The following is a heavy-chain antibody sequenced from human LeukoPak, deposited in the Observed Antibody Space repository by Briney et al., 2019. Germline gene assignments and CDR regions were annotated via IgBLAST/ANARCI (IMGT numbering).Heavy chain of an antibody. CDR1: GYTFTSYY. V-gene: IGHV1-46*01. D-gene: IGHD3-22*01. J-gene: IGHJ4*02. Sequence: ASVKLSCKASGYTFTSYYMHWVRQAPGQGLEWMGIINPSGGSTSYAQKFQGRVTMTRDTSTSTVYMELSSLRSEDTAVYYCARGRPVITMIVVASFDYWGQGTLVTVSS. CDR2: INPSGGST. CDR3: ARGRPVITMIVVASFDY.